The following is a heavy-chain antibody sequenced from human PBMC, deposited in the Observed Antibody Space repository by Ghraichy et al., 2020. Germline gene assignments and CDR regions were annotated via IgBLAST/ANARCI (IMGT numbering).Heavy chain of an antibody. CDR2: ISGSGSIT. CDR1: GFTFNSYA. V-gene: IGHV3-23*01. Sequence: GGSLRLSCAASGFTFNSYAMTWVRQAPGKGLEWVSIISGSGSITYYADSVKGRFTISRDNSKNTLYLQMDSLRAEDTAVYYCAKDWGSGTYYPSPPFDYWGQGTLVTVSS. J-gene: IGHJ4*02. CDR3: AKDWGSGTYYPSPPFDY. D-gene: IGHD3-10*01.